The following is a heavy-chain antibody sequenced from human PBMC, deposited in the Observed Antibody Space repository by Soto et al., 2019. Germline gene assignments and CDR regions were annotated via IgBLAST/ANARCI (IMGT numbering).Heavy chain of an antibody. J-gene: IGHJ6*02. D-gene: IGHD5-18*01. Sequence: ASVKVSCKASGYTFTSYGISWVRQAPGQGLEWMGWISAYNGSTSYAQKFQGRVTMTRDTSTSTVYMELSSLRSEDTAVYYCARDLVYSYGWNYYYGMDVWG. CDR1: GYTFTSYG. V-gene: IGHV1-18*04. CDR2: ISAYNGST. CDR3: ARDLVYSYGWNYYYGMDV.